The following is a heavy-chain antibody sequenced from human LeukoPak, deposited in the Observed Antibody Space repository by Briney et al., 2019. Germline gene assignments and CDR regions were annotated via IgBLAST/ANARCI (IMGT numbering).Heavy chain of an antibody. V-gene: IGHV4-59*01. D-gene: IGHD3-10*01. CDR2: IYYSGST. CDR1: GGSISSYY. Sequence: PSETLSLTCTVSGGSISSYYWSWIRQPPGKGLEWIGYIYYSGSTNHNPSLKSRVTISVDTSKNQFSLKLSSVTAADTAVYYCARGTTFGEFNWFDPWGQGTLVTVSS. J-gene: IGHJ5*02. CDR3: ARGTTFGEFNWFDP.